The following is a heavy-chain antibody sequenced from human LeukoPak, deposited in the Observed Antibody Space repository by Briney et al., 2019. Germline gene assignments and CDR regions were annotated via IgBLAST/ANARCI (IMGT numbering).Heavy chain of an antibody. Sequence: PSQTLSLTCAVSGGSISSGGYSWSWIRQPPGKGLEWIGYIYHSGSTYYNPSLKSRVTISVDRSKNQFSLKLSSVTAADTAVYYCARASSTSFDYWGQGTLVTASS. D-gene: IGHD2-2*01. CDR2: IYHSGST. CDR1: GGSISSGGYS. CDR3: ARASSTSFDY. J-gene: IGHJ4*02. V-gene: IGHV4-30-2*01.